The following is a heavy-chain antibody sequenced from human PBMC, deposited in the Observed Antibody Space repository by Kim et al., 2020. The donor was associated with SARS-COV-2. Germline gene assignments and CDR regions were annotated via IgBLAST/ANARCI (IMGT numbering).Heavy chain of an antibody. Sequence: GGSLRLSCAASGFTFSSYSMNWVRQAPGKGLEWVSSISSSSSYIYYAASVKGRFTISRDNAKNSLYLQRNSLRAEDTAVYYCARDMASTIFGVDIDYYYYMDVWGKGTTVTDSS. CDR2: ISSSSSYI. V-gene: IGHV3-21*01. J-gene: IGHJ6*03. CDR1: GFTFSSYS. CDR3: ARDMASTIFGVDIDYYYYMDV. D-gene: IGHD3-3*01.